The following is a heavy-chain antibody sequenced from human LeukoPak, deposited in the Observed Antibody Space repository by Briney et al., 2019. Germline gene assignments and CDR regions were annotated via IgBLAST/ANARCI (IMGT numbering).Heavy chain of an antibody. CDR3: ARDPGRTHPYYFDY. CDR2: ISSSSSYI. V-gene: IGHV3-21*01. D-gene: IGHD7-27*01. Sequence: GGSLRLSCAASGFTFSSYSMNWVRQAPGKGLEWVSSISSSSSYIYYADSVKGRFTISRDNAKNSLYLQMNSLRAEDTAVYYCARDPGRTHPYYFDYWGQGTLVTVSS. J-gene: IGHJ4*02. CDR1: GFTFSSYS.